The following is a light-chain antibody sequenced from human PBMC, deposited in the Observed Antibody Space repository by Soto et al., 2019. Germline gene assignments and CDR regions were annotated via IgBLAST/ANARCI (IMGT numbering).Light chain of an antibody. CDR3: AAWDDSLNGPL. Sequence: QSVVTQPPSVSGTPGQRVTISCSGSSSDIGSNVVNWYRQLPGTAPKLLVYATNQRPSGVPDRFSGSKSGTSASLAISGLRSEDEADYYCAAWDDSLNGPLFGGGTKLTVL. CDR1: SSDIGSNV. CDR2: ATN. V-gene: IGLV1-44*01. J-gene: IGLJ3*02.